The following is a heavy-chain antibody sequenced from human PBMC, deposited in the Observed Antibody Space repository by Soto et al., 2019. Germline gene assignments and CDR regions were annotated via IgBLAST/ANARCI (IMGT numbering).Heavy chain of an antibody. CDR3: AREGVISWYRFHYYGMDV. J-gene: IGHJ6*02. D-gene: IGHD6-13*01. CDR1: GFTFSSYA. Sequence: QVQLVESGGSVVQPGRSLRLSCAASGFTFSSYAMHWVRQAPGKGLEWVAVISYDGSNKYYADSVKGRFTISRDNSKNTLYLQMNSLRAEDSAVYYCAREGVISWYRFHYYGMDVWGQGTTVTVSS. V-gene: IGHV3-30-3*01. CDR2: ISYDGSNK.